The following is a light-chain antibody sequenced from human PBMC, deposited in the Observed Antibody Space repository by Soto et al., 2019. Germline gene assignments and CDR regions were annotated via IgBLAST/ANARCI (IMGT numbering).Light chain of an antibody. J-gene: IGKJ1*01. CDR1: QSVSSK. CDR3: QQYNSWLWT. Sequence: EIVMTQSPATLSVSPGEGATLSCRASQSVSSKFAWYQQKPGQAPRLLIYGASTRATGIPARFSGSGSGTEFTLIISSLQSEDSAVYYCQQYNSWLWTFGQGTKVEIK. CDR2: GAS. V-gene: IGKV3-15*01.